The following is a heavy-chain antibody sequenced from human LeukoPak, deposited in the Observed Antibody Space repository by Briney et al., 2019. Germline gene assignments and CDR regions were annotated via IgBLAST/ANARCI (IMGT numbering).Heavy chain of an antibody. CDR2: IIPIFGTA. CDR1: GGTFSSYA. CDR3: AREGYCSRTSCYGYY. Sequence: SVKVSCRASGGTFSSYAISWVRQAPGQGLEWMGGIIPIFGTANYAQKFQGRVTITADEPTSTAYMELSSLRSEDTAVYYCAREGYCSRTSCYGYYWGQGTLVTVSS. D-gene: IGHD2-2*01. J-gene: IGHJ4*02. V-gene: IGHV1-69*13.